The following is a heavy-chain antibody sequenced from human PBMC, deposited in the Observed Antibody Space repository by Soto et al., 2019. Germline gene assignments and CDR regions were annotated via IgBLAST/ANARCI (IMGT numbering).Heavy chain of an antibody. J-gene: IGHJ5*02. CDR2: IYWNDDK. CDR1: GFSLLTSGVG. Sequence: CGPTLVNPTPTLPLTCTFSGFSLLTSGVGVGWMRQHPGKALEWLALIYWNDDKRYSPSLKSRLTITKDTSKNQVVLTMTNMDPVDTATYYCAHRRELDGEGGFDPWGQGTMVTVSS. V-gene: IGHV2-5*01. CDR3: AHRRELDGEGGFDP. D-gene: IGHD4-17*01.